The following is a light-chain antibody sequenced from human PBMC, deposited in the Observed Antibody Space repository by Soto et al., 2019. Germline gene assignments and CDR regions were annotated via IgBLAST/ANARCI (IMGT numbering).Light chain of an antibody. V-gene: IGKV3-15*01. CDR1: QSVSSK. CDR2: DAS. J-gene: IGKJ4*01. CDR3: QPYNNWPLT. Sequence: EIVMTQSPGTLSVSPGERVTLSCRASQSVSSKLVWYQRKPGQAPRLLIYDASTRATGMPGRFSGSGSGTEFTLTINSLQSEDFAVYYCQPYNNWPLTFGGGTKVDIK.